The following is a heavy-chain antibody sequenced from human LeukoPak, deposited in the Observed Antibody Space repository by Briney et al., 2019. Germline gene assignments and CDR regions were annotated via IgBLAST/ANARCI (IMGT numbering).Heavy chain of an antibody. CDR3: ARGSGSYYNRFYYFDY. CDR2: IYYSGST. CDR1: GGSISSYY. Sequence: SETLSLTCTVSGGSISSYYWSWIRQPPGKGLEWIGYIYYSGSTNYNPSLKSRVTISVDTSKNQFSLKLSSVTAADTAVYCCARGSGSYYNRFYYFDYWGQGTLVTVSS. J-gene: IGHJ4*02. D-gene: IGHD3-10*01. V-gene: IGHV4-59*01.